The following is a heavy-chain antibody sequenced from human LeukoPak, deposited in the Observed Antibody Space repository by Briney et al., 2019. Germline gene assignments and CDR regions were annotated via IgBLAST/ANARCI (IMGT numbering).Heavy chain of an antibody. D-gene: IGHD3-10*01. V-gene: IGHV3-74*01. Sequence: GGSLRLSCAASGFTFSSYWMHWVRQAPGKGLVWVSHINSDGSNTSYADSVKGRFTMSRDNAKNTLYLQMNSLRAEDTAVYYCARGDYYGSGSYYVYYYMDVWGKGTTVTVSS. CDR2: INSDGSNT. CDR3: ARGDYYGSGSYYVYYYMDV. CDR1: GFTFSSYW. J-gene: IGHJ6*03.